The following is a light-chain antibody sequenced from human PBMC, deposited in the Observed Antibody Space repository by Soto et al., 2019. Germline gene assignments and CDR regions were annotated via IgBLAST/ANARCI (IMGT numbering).Light chain of an antibody. Sequence: EIVLTQSPGTLSLSPGERATLSCRASQSVSSSYLAWYQQKPGQAPRLLIYGVSSRATGIPDRFSGSGSGTDFTLTISRLGPEDFAVYYCQQYGTSPWTFGQGTKVEIK. CDR1: QSVSSSY. J-gene: IGKJ1*01. CDR2: GVS. CDR3: QQYGTSPWT. V-gene: IGKV3-20*01.